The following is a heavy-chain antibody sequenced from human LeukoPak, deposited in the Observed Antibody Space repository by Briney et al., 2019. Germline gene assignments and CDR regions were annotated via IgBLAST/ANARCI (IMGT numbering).Heavy chain of an antibody. CDR1: GFTFSTYW. D-gene: IGHD6-19*01. CDR3: ARDPNGSSTGWYYFDS. V-gene: IGHV3-7*03. J-gene: IGHJ4*02. Sequence: GGSLRLSCAASGFTFSTYWMNWVRQAPGKGLEWVAIIKGDGSETYYVDSVKGRFTISRDNAKNSLYLQMNSLRAEDTAVYYCARDPNGSSTGWYYFDSWGQGALVTVSS. CDR2: IKGDGSET.